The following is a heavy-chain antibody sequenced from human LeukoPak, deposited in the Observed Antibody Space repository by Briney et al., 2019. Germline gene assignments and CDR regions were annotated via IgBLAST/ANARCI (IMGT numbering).Heavy chain of an antibody. Sequence: EASPTLVKPTQTLTLSCNFSGFSLSSSGVRLGWSLQPPGKALEWLALIYLNADKRYSPSLKSRLTINKDTSKNQVVLTMTNMDPVDTATYYCAHSIAVDWFDPWGQGTLVTVSS. CDR3: AHSIAVDWFDP. D-gene: IGHD6-19*01. V-gene: IGHV2-5*01. CDR2: IYLNADK. J-gene: IGHJ5*02. CDR1: GFSLSSSGVR.